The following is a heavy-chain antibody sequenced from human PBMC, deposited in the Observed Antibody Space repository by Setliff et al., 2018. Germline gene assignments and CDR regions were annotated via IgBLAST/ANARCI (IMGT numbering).Heavy chain of an antibody. V-gene: IGHV4-39*07. D-gene: IGHD2-15*01. Sequence: PSETLSLTCTVSGGSLTGRSNYWGWIRQPPGKGLQWIGTIYYSGSTYYNPSLKSRVTISVHTSKNQFSLELSSVTAADTAMYYCARENGYCSGGACYFMFDYWGQGTLVTVSS. J-gene: IGHJ4*02. CDR1: GGSLTGRSNY. CDR2: IYYSGST. CDR3: ARENGYCSGGACYFMFDY.